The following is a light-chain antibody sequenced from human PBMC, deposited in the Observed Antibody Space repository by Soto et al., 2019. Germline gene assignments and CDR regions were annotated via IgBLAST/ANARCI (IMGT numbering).Light chain of an antibody. J-gene: IGKJ2*01. V-gene: IGKV3-20*01. CDR2: GAS. CDR1: QSVSSTY. CDR3: QQYGRSPPFT. Sequence: IVLTQSPGTLSLSPGERATLSCRASQSVSSTYIAWYQQKPGQAPRLLIYGASTRATGIPDRFSGSGSGTPFTITISRLEPDDFAVYFCQQYGRSPPFTFGQGTKVEIK.